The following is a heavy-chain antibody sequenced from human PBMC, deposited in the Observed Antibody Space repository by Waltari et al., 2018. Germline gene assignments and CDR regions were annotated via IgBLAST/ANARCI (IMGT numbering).Heavy chain of an antibody. V-gene: IGHV4-34*01. Sequence: QVQLQQWGAGLLKPSETLSLTCAVYGGSFSSYYWSWIRQPPGKGLEWIGEINDSGSTNYNPSLKSRVTISVDTSKNQFSLKLRSVTAADTAVYYCARFKEHRRPRLYWYFDLWGRGTLVTVSS. CDR1: GGSFSSYY. CDR3: ARFKEHRRPRLYWYFDL. D-gene: IGHD1-26*01. CDR2: INDSGST. J-gene: IGHJ2*01.